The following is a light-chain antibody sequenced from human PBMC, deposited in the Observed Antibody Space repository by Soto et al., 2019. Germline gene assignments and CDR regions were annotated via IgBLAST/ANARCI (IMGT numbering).Light chain of an antibody. CDR2: WAS. J-gene: IGKJ1*01. Sequence: DTLMPHTLASLAVYMGEMASITCKSSQSVLYNYHNDSYLNWYQQKRGKAPKXLIYWASTRESGVPERFSGSGSGTDFTLTISSLQAEDVAVYYCQQYYSTPWTFGQGTKVDIK. V-gene: IGKV4-1*01. CDR3: QQYYSTPWT. CDR1: QSVLYNYHNDSY.